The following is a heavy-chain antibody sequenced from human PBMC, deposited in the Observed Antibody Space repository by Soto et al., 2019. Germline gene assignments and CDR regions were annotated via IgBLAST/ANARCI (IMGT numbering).Heavy chain of an antibody. V-gene: IGHV3-11*05. CDR3: ARDRDTYGHGFFDY. CDR2: ISTSGSNT. Sequence: QVQLVESGGALVKPGGSLRLPCAASGFRFSDFYMTWIRQAPGKGLEWVSHISTSGSNTNYADSVKGRFTVSRDNANNALYLEMDNLRGEDTALYFCARDRDTYGHGFFDYWGQGSLVTVSS. J-gene: IGHJ4*02. CDR1: GFRFSDFY. D-gene: IGHD2-21*01.